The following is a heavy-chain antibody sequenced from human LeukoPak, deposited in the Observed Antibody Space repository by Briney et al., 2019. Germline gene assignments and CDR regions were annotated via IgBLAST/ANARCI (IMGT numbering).Heavy chain of an antibody. V-gene: IGHV4-34*01. D-gene: IGHD3-22*01. J-gene: IGHJ4*02. Sequence: SETLSLTCAVYGGSFSGYYWSWIRQPPGKGLEWIGEINHSGSTNYNPSLKSRVTISVDTSKNQFSLKLSSVTAADTAVYYCARDYYDSSGRLMPLDYWGQGTLVTVSS. CDR3: ARDYYDSSGRLMPLDY. CDR1: GGSFSGYY. CDR2: INHSGST.